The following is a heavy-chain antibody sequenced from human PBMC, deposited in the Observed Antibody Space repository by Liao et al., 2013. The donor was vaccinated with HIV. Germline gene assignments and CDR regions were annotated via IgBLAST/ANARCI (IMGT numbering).Heavy chain of an antibody. Sequence: QVQLQESGPGLVKPSETLSLTCTVSGGSITNYFWTWIRQPAGRGLEWIGRLFGSGGSASYNPSLESRVTMSVDTSNNQFSLKLTSVTAADTAVYYCARGLKSGSDYDWGLDHWGQGTLVTVSS. J-gene: IGHJ4*02. CDR1: GGSITNYF. CDR2: LFGSGGSA. V-gene: IGHV4-4*07. D-gene: IGHD5-12*01. CDR3: ARGLKSGSDYDWGLDH.